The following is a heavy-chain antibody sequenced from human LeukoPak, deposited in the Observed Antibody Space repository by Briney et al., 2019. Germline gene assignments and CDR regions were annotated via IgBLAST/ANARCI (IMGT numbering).Heavy chain of an antibody. Sequence: GGSLRLSCAASGFTFSSYSMNWVRQAPGKGLEWVSSISSSSYIYYADSVKGRFTTSRDNAKNSLYLQMNSLRAEDTAVYYCARGRGYCSGGSCYSNSYWGQGTLVTVSS. CDR3: ARGRGYCSGGSCYSNSY. CDR2: ISSSSYI. V-gene: IGHV3-21*01. D-gene: IGHD2-15*01. CDR1: GFTFSSYS. J-gene: IGHJ4*02.